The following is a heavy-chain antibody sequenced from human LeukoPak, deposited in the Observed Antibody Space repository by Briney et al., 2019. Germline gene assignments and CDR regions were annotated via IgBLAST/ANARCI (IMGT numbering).Heavy chain of an antibody. CDR2: IYHSGST. Sequence: AETLTLTCTVCVGSFSQYYWSWIRQPPGKGREWIRYIYHSGSTIYNPSLKRRVPISIDTSKHQLSLKLTPVTAADTAVYYCARVPEGGLLVIFDYWGQGTLVTVSS. J-gene: IGHJ4*02. CDR3: ARVPEGGLLVIFDY. D-gene: IGHD3-9*01. CDR1: VGSFSQYY. V-gene: IGHV4-34*01.